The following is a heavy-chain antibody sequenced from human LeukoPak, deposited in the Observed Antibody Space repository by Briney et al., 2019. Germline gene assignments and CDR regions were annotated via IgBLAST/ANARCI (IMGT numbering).Heavy chain of an antibody. Sequence: SGTLSLTCTVSGGSISSYYRSWIRQPPGKGLEWIGYIYTSGSTNYNPSLKSRVTISVDTSKNQFSLKLSSVTAADTAVYYCARTQGYSGYLSYFDYWGQGTLVTVSS. CDR3: ARTQGYSGYLSYFDY. V-gene: IGHV4-4*09. CDR2: IYTSGST. J-gene: IGHJ4*02. CDR1: GGSISSYY. D-gene: IGHD5-12*01.